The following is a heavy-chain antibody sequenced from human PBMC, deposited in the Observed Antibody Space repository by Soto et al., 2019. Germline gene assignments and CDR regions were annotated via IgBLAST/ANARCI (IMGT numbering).Heavy chain of an antibody. CDR1: GLTFRSYA. D-gene: IGHD2-2*01. CDR3: EGYCSSANCRFDY. Sequence: PGGSLRLSCAVSGLTFRSYAMHWVRQAPGKGLEWVAVISYDGTSKYYADSVKGRFTISRDNSKNTLYLQMNSLGTEDTAVYYCEGYCSSANCRFDYWGQGTLVTVSS. CDR2: ISYDGTSK. J-gene: IGHJ4*02. V-gene: IGHV3-30*03.